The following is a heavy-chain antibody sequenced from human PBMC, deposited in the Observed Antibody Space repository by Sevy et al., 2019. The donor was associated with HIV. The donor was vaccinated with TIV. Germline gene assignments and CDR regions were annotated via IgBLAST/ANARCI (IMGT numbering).Heavy chain of an antibody. J-gene: IGHJ4*02. V-gene: IGHV4-59*01. Sequence: TLSFTCTVSGGSISSYYWSWIRQPPGKGLEWIGYIYYSGSTNYNPSLKSRVTISVDTSKNQFSLKLSSVTAADTAVYYCARVRGNIVHPLYFDYWGQGTLVTVSS. D-gene: IGHD1-26*01. CDR3: ARVRGNIVHPLYFDY. CDR1: GGSISSYY. CDR2: IYYSGST.